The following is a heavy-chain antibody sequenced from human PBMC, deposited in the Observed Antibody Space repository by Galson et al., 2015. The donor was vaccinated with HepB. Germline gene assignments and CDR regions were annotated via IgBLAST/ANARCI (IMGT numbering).Heavy chain of an antibody. J-gene: IGHJ3*02. V-gene: IGHV5-51*01. Sequence: QSGAEVKKPGESLKISCKGSGYSFTNYWIGWVRQMPGKGLEWMGIIYPGDSDNKYSPSFQGQVTISADKSINTAYLQWSSLKASDTAIYYCARRSSKAFDIWGQGTMVTVSS. CDR1: GYSFTNYW. D-gene: IGHD2/OR15-2a*01. CDR2: IYPGDSDN. CDR3: ARRSSKAFDI.